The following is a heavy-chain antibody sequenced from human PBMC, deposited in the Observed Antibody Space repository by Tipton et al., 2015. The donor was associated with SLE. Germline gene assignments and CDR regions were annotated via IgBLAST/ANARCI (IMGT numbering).Heavy chain of an antibody. CDR2: ISSSSSYI. D-gene: IGHD4-11*01. Sequence: SLRLSCEASGFTFNDQRMTWVRQAPGKGLEWVSSISSSSSYIYYADSVKGRFTISRDNAKNSLYLQMNSLRAEDTAVYYCARDFTVTTPDAFDFWGQGTMVTVSS. CDR1: GFTFNDQR. V-gene: IGHV3-21*03. J-gene: IGHJ3*01. CDR3: ARDFTVTTPDAFDF.